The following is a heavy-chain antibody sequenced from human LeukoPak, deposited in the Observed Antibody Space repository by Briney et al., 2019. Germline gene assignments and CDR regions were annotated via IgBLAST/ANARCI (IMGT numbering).Heavy chain of an antibody. D-gene: IGHD6-19*01. V-gene: IGHV4-59*01. CDR1: GGSISSYY. Sequence: PSETLSLTCTVSGGSISSYYWSWIRQPPGKGLEWIGYIYYSGSTIYNPSLKSRVTISVDTSKNQFSLKLSSVTAADTAVYYCARAGFQWLDFDYWGQGTLVTVPS. CDR3: ARAGFQWLDFDY. J-gene: IGHJ4*02. CDR2: IYYSGST.